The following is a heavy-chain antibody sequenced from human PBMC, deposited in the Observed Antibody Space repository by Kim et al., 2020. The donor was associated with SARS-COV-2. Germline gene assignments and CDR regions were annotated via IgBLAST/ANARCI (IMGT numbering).Heavy chain of an antibody. CDR3: AKDILAAGLFFDY. Sequence: GGSLRLSCAASGFTLSDYYMSWVRQAPGKGLECVSYISYGGSDIYYADSVKGRFTISRDIAKSSLYLQMDSLRPEDTAVYYCAKDILAAGLFFDYWGQGSLLAVSS. J-gene: IGHJ4*02. CDR2: ISYGGSDI. CDR1: GFTLSDYY. V-gene: IGHV3-11*01. D-gene: IGHD6-13*01.